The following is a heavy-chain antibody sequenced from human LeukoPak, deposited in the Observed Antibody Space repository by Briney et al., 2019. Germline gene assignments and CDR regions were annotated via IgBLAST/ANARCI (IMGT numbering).Heavy chain of an antibody. D-gene: IGHD3-22*01. CDR3: ARHQYYYDSSGNSGWFDS. CDR1: GFNFTAYW. CDR2: SHPINSDT. V-gene: IGHV5-51*01. Sequence: GESLKISCKGAGFNFTAYWIAWVRQMPGKGREWMGISHPINSDTKYSPSFQGQVTISADKSRSTAYLQWNSLKASDTAMYYCARHQYYYDSSGNSGWFDSWGKGTLVTVSS. J-gene: IGHJ5*01.